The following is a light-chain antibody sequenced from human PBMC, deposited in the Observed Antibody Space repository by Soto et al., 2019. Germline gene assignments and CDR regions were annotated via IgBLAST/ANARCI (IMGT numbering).Light chain of an antibody. Sequence: QSALTQPASVSGSPGQSITISCTGTSSDIGNYNYVSWYQHHPGRAPQLLIYDVSYRPSGISDRFSGSKSGNTASLTISGLQAVYEGDYYCSSCTTISTIFGGGTKLTVL. CDR2: DVS. CDR1: SSDIGNYNY. V-gene: IGLV2-14*03. CDR3: SSCTTISTI. J-gene: IGLJ2*01.